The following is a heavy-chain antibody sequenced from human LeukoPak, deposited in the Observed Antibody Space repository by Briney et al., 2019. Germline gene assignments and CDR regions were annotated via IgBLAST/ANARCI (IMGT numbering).Heavy chain of an antibody. D-gene: IGHD2-2*01. CDR2: IKQDGSEK. J-gene: IGHJ5*02. CDR1: GFTFSSYW. V-gene: IGHV3-7*01. Sequence: PGGSLRLSCAASGFTFSSYWMSWVRQAPGKGLEWVANIKQDGSEKYYVDSVKGRFTISRDNAKNSLYLQMNSLRAEDTAVYYCARANVVVPAAASGWFDPWGQGTLVTVSS. CDR3: ARANVVVPAAASGWFDP.